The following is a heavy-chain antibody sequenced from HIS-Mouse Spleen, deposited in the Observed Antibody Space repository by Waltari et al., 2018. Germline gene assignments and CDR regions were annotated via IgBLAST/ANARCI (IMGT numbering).Heavy chain of an antibody. Sequence: QVQLVESGGGVVQPGRSLRLPCAASVFPFSSYGMHWVRQAPGKGLEWVAVISYDGSNKYYADSVKGRFTISRDNSKNTLYLQMNSLRAEDTAVYYCAKDKHHAFDYWGQGTLVTVSS. J-gene: IGHJ4*02. V-gene: IGHV3-30*18. CDR3: AKDKHHAFDY. CDR1: VFPFSSYG. CDR2: ISYDGSNK.